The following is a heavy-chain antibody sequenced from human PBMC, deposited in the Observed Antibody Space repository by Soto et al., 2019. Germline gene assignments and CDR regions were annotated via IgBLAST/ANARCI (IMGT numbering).Heavy chain of an antibody. CDR2: SYYTGST. CDR1: GGSISSGGYS. CDR3: ARVLQNYSDDGGDGVVV. V-gene: IGHV4-30-2*01. J-gene: IGHJ6*02. Sequence: QLQLQESGSGLVKPSQTLSLTCAVSGGSISSGGYSWSWIRQPPGKVLEWIGYSYYTGSTYYNPSLKSRVTIPVDRSKNQFSLKLSPVTGADTAVYYCARVLQNYSDDGGDGVVVWGQGTTVTVSS. D-gene: IGHD3-22*01.